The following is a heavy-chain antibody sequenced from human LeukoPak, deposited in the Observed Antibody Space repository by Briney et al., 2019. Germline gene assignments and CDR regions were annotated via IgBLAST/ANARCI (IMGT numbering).Heavy chain of an antibody. D-gene: IGHD3-10*01. J-gene: IGHJ6*03. CDR1: GFTFGDYA. Sequence: GGSLRLSCTASGFTFGDYAMSWVRQAPGKGLEWVGFIRSKAYGGTTEYAASVKGRFTISRDDSKSIAYLQMNSLKTEDTAVYYCTRDSGPNYYGSGSYEGINYYYYYMDVWGKGTTVTVSS. V-gene: IGHV3-49*04. CDR3: TRDSGPNYYGSGSYEGINYYYYYMDV. CDR2: IRSKAYGGTT.